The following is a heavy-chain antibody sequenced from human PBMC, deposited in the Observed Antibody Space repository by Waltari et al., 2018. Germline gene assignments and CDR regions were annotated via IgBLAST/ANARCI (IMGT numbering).Heavy chain of an antibody. Sequence: QVQLVQSGAEVKKPGASVKVSCTASGYTFTGSYMHWVRQAPGQGLEWMGRINPYSGGTNYAQKFQGRVTMTRDTSISTAYMELSRLRSDDTALYYCARDLGLAARPDDYWGQGTLVTVSS. J-gene: IGHJ4*02. CDR1: GYTFTGSY. V-gene: IGHV1-2*06. CDR3: ARDLGLAARPDDY. D-gene: IGHD6-6*01. CDR2: INPYSGGT.